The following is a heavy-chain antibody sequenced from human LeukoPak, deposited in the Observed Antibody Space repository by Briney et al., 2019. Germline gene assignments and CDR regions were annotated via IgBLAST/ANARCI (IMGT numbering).Heavy chain of an antibody. J-gene: IGHJ6*02. V-gene: IGHV4-31*03. CDR1: GGSISSGGYY. CDR3: ARDSGWGLYFYGMDV. D-gene: IGHD7-27*01. CDR2: IYYSGST. Sequence: SETLSLTCTVSGGSISSGGYYWSWIRQHPGKGLEWIGYIYYSGSTYYNPSLKSRVAISVDTSKNQFSLNLSSVTAADTAVYYCARDSGWGLYFYGMDVWGQGTTVTVSS.